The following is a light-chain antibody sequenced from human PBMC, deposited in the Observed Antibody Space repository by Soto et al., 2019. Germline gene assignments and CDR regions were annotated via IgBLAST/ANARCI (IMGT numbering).Light chain of an antibody. CDR3: QQRSNWPPLT. CDR1: QSVSNSY. Sequence: EIVMTQSPATLSVSPGERATLSCRASQSVSNSYLAWYQQKPGQAPRLLIYGASTRATGIPDRFSGSGSGTDFTLTISRLEPEDFAVYYCQQRSNWPPLTFGGGTKVDIK. CDR2: GAS. V-gene: IGKV3D-20*02. J-gene: IGKJ4*01.